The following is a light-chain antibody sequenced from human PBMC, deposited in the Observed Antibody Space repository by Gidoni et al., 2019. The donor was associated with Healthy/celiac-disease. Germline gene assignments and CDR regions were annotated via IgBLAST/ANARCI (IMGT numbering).Light chain of an antibody. CDR3: QAWDSSTVV. V-gene: IGLV3-1*01. Sequence: SYELTQPPSASVSPGQTASITCSGDKLGDKYACWSQQKPGQSPVLVIDQDSKRPSGIPERFSGSNSGNTATLTISGTKAMDEADYYGQAWDSSTVVFGGGTKLTVL. J-gene: IGLJ2*01. CDR2: QDS. CDR1: KLGDKY.